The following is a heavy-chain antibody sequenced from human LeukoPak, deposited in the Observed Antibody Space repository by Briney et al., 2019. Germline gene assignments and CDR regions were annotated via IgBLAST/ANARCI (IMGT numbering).Heavy chain of an antibody. CDR3: ARDPTLLWFGELLSYYYYHGMDV. CDR2: INPNSGGT. D-gene: IGHD3-10*01. V-gene: IGHV1-2*02. Sequence: GASVKVSCKASGYTFTGYYMHWVRQAPGQGLEWMGWINPNSGGTNYAQKFQGRVTMTRDTSISTAYMELSRLRSDDTAVYYCARDPTLLWFGELLSYYYYHGMDVWGQGTTVTVSS. CDR1: GYTFTGYY. J-gene: IGHJ6*02.